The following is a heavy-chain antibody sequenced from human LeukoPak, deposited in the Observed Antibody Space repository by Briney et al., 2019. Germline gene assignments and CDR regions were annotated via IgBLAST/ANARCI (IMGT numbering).Heavy chain of an antibody. Sequence: KSSETLSLTCTVSSGSISSRNYHWGWIRQPPGKGLEWIGSIYYSGSTYYNPSLKSRVTISVDTSKNQFSLKLSSVTAADTAVYYCARQDRTYDYGDFLVDYWGQGTLVTVSS. D-gene: IGHD4-17*01. CDR1: SGSISSRNYH. V-gene: IGHV4-39*01. CDR3: ARQDRTYDYGDFLVDY. J-gene: IGHJ4*02. CDR2: IYYSGST.